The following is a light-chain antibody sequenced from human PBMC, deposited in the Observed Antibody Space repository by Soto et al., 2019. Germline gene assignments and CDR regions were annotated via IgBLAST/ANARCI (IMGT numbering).Light chain of an antibody. CDR1: QGVSTSY. V-gene: IGKV3-20*01. CDR3: QHFGSSPPIT. J-gene: IGKJ5*01. CDR2: GAS. Sequence: EIVLAQSPGTLSLSPGERATLSCRASQGVSTSYLAWYQQKPGQAPRLLIYGASTRATGIPDRFSGSGSGTDFTLTISRLEPEDFAVYYCQHFGSSPPITFGQGTRLEIK.